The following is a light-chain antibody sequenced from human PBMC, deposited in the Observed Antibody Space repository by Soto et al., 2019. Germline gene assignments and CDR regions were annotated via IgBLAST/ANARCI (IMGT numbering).Light chain of an antibody. Sequence: DIQMTQSPSSLSASVGDRVTITCRASQTITCYVDWYQQKPGRAPKLLIYAASNLQSGVPSRFSGSGSGTEFTLTISSLQPEDFATYSCQQSYSTTWTFGQGTKVDI. CDR3: QQSYSTTWT. V-gene: IGKV1-39*01. CDR2: AAS. J-gene: IGKJ1*01. CDR1: QTITCY.